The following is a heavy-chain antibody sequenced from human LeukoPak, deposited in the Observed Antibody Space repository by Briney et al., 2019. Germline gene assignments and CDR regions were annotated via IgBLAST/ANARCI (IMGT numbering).Heavy chain of an antibody. D-gene: IGHD5-18*01. V-gene: IGHV3-30*03. CDR3: ARTLIAPQIQLWLIRGNRTDAFDI. Sequence: PGGSLRLSCAASGLTFSSHWMHWVRQAPGKGLEWVAVISYDGSNKYYADSVKGRFTISRDNSKNTLYLQMNSLRAEDMAVYYCARTLIAPQIQLWLIRGNRTDAFDIRGQGTMVTVSS. CDR2: ISYDGSNK. CDR1: GLTFSSHW. J-gene: IGHJ3*02.